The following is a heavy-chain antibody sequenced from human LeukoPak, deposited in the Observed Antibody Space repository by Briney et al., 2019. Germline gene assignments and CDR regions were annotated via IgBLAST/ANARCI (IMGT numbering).Heavy chain of an antibody. CDR3: ARDINDY. CDR2: IKQDGSEK. J-gene: IGHJ4*02. Sequence: RSGGSLRLSCAASGFTFNNYRMGWVRQAPGKGLEWVANIKQDGSEKQYVDSVKGRFTISRDDAKNSLYLRMNSLRAADTAVYYCARDINDYWGQGTLVTVSS. CDR1: GFTFNNYR. V-gene: IGHV3-7*03.